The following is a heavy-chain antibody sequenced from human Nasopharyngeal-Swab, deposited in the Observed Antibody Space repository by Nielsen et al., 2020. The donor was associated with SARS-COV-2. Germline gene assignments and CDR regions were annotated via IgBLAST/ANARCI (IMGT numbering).Heavy chain of an antibody. D-gene: IGHD3-10*01. CDR2: IWYDGSNK. Sequence: WIRQPPGKGLEWVAVIWYDGSNKYYADSVKSRFTISRDNSKNTLYLQMNSLRAEDTAVYYCAKLDMVRGVIITSYAFDIWGQGTMVTVSS. CDR3: AKLDMVRGVIITSYAFDI. J-gene: IGHJ3*02. V-gene: IGHV3-33*06.